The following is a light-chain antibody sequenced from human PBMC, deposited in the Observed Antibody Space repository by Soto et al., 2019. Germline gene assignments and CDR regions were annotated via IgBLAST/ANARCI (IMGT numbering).Light chain of an antibody. CDR2: GAS. J-gene: IGKJ4*01. CDR3: QQYGSSPLT. CDR1: QSVSSN. V-gene: IGKV3-15*01. Sequence: EIVITQSPATLSVSPGERPTLPGRASQSVSSNLAWYQQKPGQAPRLLIYGASTRATGIPARFSGSGSGTDFTLTISRLEPEDFAVYYCQQYGSSPLTFGGGTKVDIK.